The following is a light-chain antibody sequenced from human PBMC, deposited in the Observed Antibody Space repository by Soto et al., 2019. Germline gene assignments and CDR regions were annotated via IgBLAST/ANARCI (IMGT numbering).Light chain of an antibody. V-gene: IGKV1-33*01. CDR2: DAS. Sequence: DIQMTQSPSSLSASVGDRVTITCQASQDISNYLNWYQQKPGKAPKLLIYDASNLETGGPSRFSGSGSGTDFTFTISSLQPEDIATYYCQPYDNLPLTFGGGTKVEIK. CDR1: QDISNY. CDR3: QPYDNLPLT. J-gene: IGKJ4*01.